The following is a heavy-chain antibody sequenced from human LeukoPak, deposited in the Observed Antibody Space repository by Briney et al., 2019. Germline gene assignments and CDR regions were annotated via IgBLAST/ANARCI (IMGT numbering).Heavy chain of an antibody. J-gene: IGHJ4*02. D-gene: IGHD4-11*01. CDR1: GILFTDAW. CDR2: IKGRHYTETS. CDR3: AWMTTVTTVDF. V-gene: IGHV3-15*05. Sequence: GGSQRLSCVVSGILFTDAWISWVRQAPGKGLEWVGRIKGRHYTETSDFAAPVKGRFSISRDDSKNTLYLQMNSLENEDTAVYYCAWMTTVTTVDFWGQGTLVTVSS.